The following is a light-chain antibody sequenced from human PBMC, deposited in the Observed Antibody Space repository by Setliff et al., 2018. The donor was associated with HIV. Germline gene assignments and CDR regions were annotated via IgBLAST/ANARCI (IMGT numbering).Light chain of an antibody. CDR2: EVS. CDR1: SNDVGGYNY. Sequence: QSALTQPASVSGSPGQSITISCTGTSNDVGGYNYVSWYQQHPGEAPKLMIYEVSYRPSGVSNRFSGSKSGNTASLTISGLQAEDESDYYCSSFTGSSTLVFGGGTKVTVL. J-gene: IGLJ3*02. V-gene: IGLV2-14*01. CDR3: SSFTGSSTLV.